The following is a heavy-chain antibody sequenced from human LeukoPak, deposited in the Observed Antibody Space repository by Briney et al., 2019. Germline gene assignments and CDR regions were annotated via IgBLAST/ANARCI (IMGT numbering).Heavy chain of an antibody. CDR2: ISAYNGNT. Sequence: GASVKVSCKTSGYTFTDYGISWARQAPGQRLEWMGWISAYNGNTNYAQKLQGRVTMTTDTSTRTAYMELRSLRSDDTAVYYCATSYYDSSGYYYIAEYFQHWGQGTLVTVSS. D-gene: IGHD3-22*01. CDR3: ATSYYDSSGYYYIAEYFQH. J-gene: IGHJ1*01. V-gene: IGHV1-18*01. CDR1: GYTFTDYG.